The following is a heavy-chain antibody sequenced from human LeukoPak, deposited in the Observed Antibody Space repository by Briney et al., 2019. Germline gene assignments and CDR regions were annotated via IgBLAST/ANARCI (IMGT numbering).Heavy chain of an antibody. J-gene: IGHJ4*02. CDR1: GYSFTIFW. CDR3: ARQRSFDY. CDR2: IYPGDSDT. V-gene: IGHV5-51*01. Sequence: GESLKISCKASGYSFTIFWIGWVRQMPGKGLEWMGIIYPGDSDTRYNPSFEGQATISVDKSINTAYLQWSSLKASDTAMYYCARQRSFDYWGQGTLVIVSS.